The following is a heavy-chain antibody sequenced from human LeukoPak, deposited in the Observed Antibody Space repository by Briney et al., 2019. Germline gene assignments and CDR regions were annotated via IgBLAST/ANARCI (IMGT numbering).Heavy chain of an antibody. CDR2: IKQDGSEK. Sequence: GGSLRLSCAASGFTFSSYAMSWVRQAPGKGLEWVANIKQDGSEKYYVDSVKGRFTISRDNAQNSLYLQMNSLRAEDTAVYYCLRALHYWGQGTLVTVSS. CDR3: LRALHY. CDR1: GFTFSSYA. D-gene: IGHD1-26*01. V-gene: IGHV3-7*03. J-gene: IGHJ4*02.